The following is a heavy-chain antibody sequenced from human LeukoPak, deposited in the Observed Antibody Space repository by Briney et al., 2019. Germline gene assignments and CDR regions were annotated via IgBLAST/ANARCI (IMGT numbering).Heavy chain of an antibody. CDR1: GFTFSSYA. J-gene: IGHJ4*02. CDR3: ARSVASSGWYAGDY. D-gene: IGHD6-19*01. CDR2: ISSNGGST. V-gene: IGHV3-64*01. Sequence: GGSLRLSCAASGFTFSSYAMHWVRQAPGKGLEYVSAISSNGGSTYYANSVKGRFTISRDNAKNSLYLQMNSLRAEDTAVYYCARSVASSGWYAGDYWGQGTLVTVSS.